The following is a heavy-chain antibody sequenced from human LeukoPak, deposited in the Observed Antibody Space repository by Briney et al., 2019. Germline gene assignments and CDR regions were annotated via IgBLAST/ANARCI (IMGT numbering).Heavy chain of an antibody. Sequence: PGRSLRLSCAASGFTYDDYAMHWVRQAPGRGLEWVSGISSHSLTSGYAESVKGRFTISRDNAKNSLYLQMNSLRAEDMALYFSAKDISATYSTSVFDSWGQGTLVTVSS. J-gene: IGHJ4*02. CDR2: ISSHSLTS. CDR3: AKDISATYSTSVFDS. V-gene: IGHV3-9*03. CDR1: GFTYDDYA. D-gene: IGHD1-26*01.